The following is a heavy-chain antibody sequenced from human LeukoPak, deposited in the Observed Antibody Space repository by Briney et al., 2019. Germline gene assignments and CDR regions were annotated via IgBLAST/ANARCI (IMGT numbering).Heavy chain of an antibody. Sequence: SETLSLTSTVSGGSICNYYWSWIRQPAGKGVEVIWPTHRSGSTDYHPSLKSRVTMSVDTSKNQFSLTLSSVTAADSAMYYGARGWYTIFDDWGQGTLDSVPS. CDR1: GGSICNYY. J-gene: IGHJ4*02. CDR2: THRSGST. D-gene: IGHD2-15*01. CDR3: ARGWYTIFDD. V-gene: IGHV4-4*07.